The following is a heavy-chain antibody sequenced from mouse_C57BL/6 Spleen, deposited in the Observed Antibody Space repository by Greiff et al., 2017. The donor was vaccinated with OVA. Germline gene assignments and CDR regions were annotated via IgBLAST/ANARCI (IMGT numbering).Heavy chain of an antibody. V-gene: IGHV5-17*03. CDR3: ARQGTTVVARYWYFDV. Sequence: EVQGVESGGGLVKPGGSLKLSCAASGFTFSDYGMHWVRQAPEKGLEWVAYISSGSSTIYYADTVKGRFTISRDNAKNTLYLQMSSLKSEDTAMYYCARQGTTVVARYWYFDVWGTGTTVTVSS. CDR2: ISSGSSTI. D-gene: IGHD1-1*01. CDR1: GFTFSDYG. J-gene: IGHJ1*03.